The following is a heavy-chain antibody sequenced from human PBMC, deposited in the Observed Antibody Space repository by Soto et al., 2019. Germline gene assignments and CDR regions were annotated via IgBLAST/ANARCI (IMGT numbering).Heavy chain of an antibody. CDR3: ARDPPPPDY. CDR2: ISAYNGNT. V-gene: IGHV1-18*01. CDR1: GFTLARHG. Sequence: GASVQVSCKASGFTLARHGISWMRQAPGQGLEWMGWISAYNGNTNYAQKLQGRVTMTTDTSTSTAYMELRSLRSDDTAVYYCARDPPPPDYWGKGTLVTVSS. J-gene: IGHJ4*02.